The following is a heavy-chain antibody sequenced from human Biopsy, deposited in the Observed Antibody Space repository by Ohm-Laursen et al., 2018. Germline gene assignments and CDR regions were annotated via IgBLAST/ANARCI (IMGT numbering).Heavy chain of an antibody. Sequence: GTLSLTWNVSGGSISSNYWSWIRQPPGKGLEWIGYINDNGNTNYNPSLKSRVTISVDTSMNQFSLKLKSVTAADTALYFCARHFYDNFGPTPFDAFDLWGQGTLVTVSA. J-gene: IGHJ3*01. CDR3: ARHFYDNFGPTPFDAFDL. CDR2: INDNGNT. CDR1: GGSISSNY. D-gene: IGHD3-22*01. V-gene: IGHV4-59*12.